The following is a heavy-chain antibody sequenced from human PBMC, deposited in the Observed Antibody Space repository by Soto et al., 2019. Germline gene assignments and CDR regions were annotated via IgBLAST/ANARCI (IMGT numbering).Heavy chain of an antibody. J-gene: IGHJ4*02. CDR3: ARELAVAGYDY. V-gene: IGHV3-48*01. Sequence: EVQLVESGGGLVRPGGSLRLSCAASGFTFNTYGMDWVRQAPGKGLEWLSYISSSGSAQFYADSVQGRFTISRDNAKNSLSLQMNSLRAEDTAVYYCARELAVAGYDYWGQGTLVTVSS. D-gene: IGHD6-19*01. CDR1: GFTFNTYG. CDR2: ISSSGSAQ.